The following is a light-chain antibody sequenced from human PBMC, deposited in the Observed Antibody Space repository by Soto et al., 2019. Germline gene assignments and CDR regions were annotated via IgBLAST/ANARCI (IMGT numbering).Light chain of an antibody. V-gene: IGKV3-20*01. J-gene: IGKJ3*01. Sequence: EIVLTQSPGTLSLSPGESATLSCKASESIYINSFAWYYQKPGQPPRLLIYGASTRATGIPDRFSGSGSGTVFVIIIDRLEVEVSGIYYCQQYGASPFTFGPGTRVDIK. CDR1: ESIYINS. CDR2: GAS. CDR3: QQYGASPFT.